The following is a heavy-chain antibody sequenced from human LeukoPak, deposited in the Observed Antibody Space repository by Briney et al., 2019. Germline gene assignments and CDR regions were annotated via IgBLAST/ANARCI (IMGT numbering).Heavy chain of an antibody. V-gene: IGHV3-30*04. Sequence: GRSLRLSCAASGFTFNYNAMHWVRQVPGKGLDWVAFISSDATNKHYADSVKGRFTISRDESKKTVDLQMNSLRAEDTAVYYCARDRARDYNSDVFDLWGQGTLVTVSS. CDR1: GFTFNYNA. CDR2: ISSDATNK. CDR3: ARDRARDYNSDVFDL. J-gene: IGHJ3*01. D-gene: IGHD3-10*01.